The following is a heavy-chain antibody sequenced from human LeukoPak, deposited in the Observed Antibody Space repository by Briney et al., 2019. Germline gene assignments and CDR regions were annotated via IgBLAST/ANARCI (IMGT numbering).Heavy chain of an antibody. CDR3: ARHPGASFDS. J-gene: IGHJ4*02. V-gene: IGHV4-59*08. CDR2: IYYTGNT. Sequence: SGTPSPTPSVSGGSLRGFYWGWVPEPPGGGLEWIGYIYYTGNTTYNPSLKSRVTISIDRSKNLFSLKLTSVTVADTAVYFCARHPGASFDSWGQGNLVTVSS. CDR1: GGSLRGFY. D-gene: IGHD7-27*01.